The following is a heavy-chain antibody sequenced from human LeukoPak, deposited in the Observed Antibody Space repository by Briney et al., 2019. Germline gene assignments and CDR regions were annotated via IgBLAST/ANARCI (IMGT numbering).Heavy chain of an antibody. CDR3: AKDRTYDYGTYDAFDI. Sequence: GRSPRLSCAASGFTFDSYGMHWVRQAPGKGLEWVAVISYDGSNKYYVDSVKGRFTISRDNSKNTLYLQMNSLRPEDTAVYYCAKDRTYDYGTYDAFDIWGPGTMVTVSS. V-gene: IGHV3-30*18. D-gene: IGHD4-17*01. CDR1: GFTFDSYG. CDR2: ISYDGSNK. J-gene: IGHJ3*02.